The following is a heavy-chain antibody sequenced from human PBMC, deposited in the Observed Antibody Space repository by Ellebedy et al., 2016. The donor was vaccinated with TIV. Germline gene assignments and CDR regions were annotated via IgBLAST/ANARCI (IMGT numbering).Heavy chain of an antibody. V-gene: IGHV3-21*01. J-gene: IGHJ6*02. CDR1: GFTVSSNY. Sequence: GGSLRLSCAASGFTVSSNYMSWVRQAPGKGLEWVSSISSSSSYIYYADSVKGRFTITRDNAKNSLYLQMNSLRAEDTAVYYCARSYYGMDVWGQGTTVTVSS. CDR2: ISSSSSYI. CDR3: ARSYYGMDV.